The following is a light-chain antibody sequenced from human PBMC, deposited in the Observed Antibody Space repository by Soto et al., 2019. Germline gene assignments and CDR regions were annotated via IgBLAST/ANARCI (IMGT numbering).Light chain of an antibody. Sequence: EIVLTQSPGTLSLSPGERATLSCRASQSVSSSYLAWYQQKPGQAPRLLIYGASSRATGIPDRFSGSGSGTDFTLTISRLEPEDVAVYYCQQYGSSSYTFGQGTKVEIK. CDR3: QQYGSSSYT. CDR2: GAS. J-gene: IGKJ2*01. V-gene: IGKV3-20*01. CDR1: QSVSSSY.